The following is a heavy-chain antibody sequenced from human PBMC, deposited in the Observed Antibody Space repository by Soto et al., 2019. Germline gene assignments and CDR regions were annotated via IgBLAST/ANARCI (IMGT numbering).Heavy chain of an antibody. J-gene: IGHJ3*02. D-gene: IGHD6-13*01. CDR3: ARVAAAAFYDAFDI. Sequence: SETLSLTCTVSGGSISSYYWSWIRQPPGKGLEWIGYIYYSGSTNYNPSLKSRVTISVDTSKNQFSLKLSSVTAADTAVYYCARVAAAAFYDAFDIWGQGXMVTVSS. V-gene: IGHV4-59*01. CDR1: GGSISSYY. CDR2: IYYSGST.